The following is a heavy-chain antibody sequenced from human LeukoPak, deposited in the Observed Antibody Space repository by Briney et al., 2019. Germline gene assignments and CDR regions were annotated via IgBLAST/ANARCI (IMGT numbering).Heavy chain of an antibody. D-gene: IGHD6-13*01. Sequence: PSETLSLTCAVYGVSFSGYYWSWIRQPPGKGLEWIGEINHSGSANYTPSLKSRVTISVDTSKNQFSLKLSSVTAADTAVYYCARASIPRQYSSSWYSGYFQHWGQGTLVTVSS. CDR3: ARASIPRQYSSSWYSGYFQH. CDR1: GVSFSGYY. CDR2: INHSGSA. J-gene: IGHJ1*01. V-gene: IGHV4-34*01.